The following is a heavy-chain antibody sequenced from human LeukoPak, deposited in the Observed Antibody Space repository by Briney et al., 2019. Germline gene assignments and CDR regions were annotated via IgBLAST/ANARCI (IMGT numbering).Heavy chain of an antibody. Sequence: SETLSLTCAVYGGSFSGYYWSWIRQPPGKGLEWIGEINHSGSTNYNPSPKSRVTISVDTSKNQFSLKLSSVTAADTAVYYCARDRGYYYGSGSSLYYYYGMDVWGQGTTVTVSS. CDR3: ARDRGYYYGSGSSLYYYYGMDV. CDR2: INHSGST. CDR1: GGSFSGYY. J-gene: IGHJ6*02. V-gene: IGHV4-34*01. D-gene: IGHD3-10*01.